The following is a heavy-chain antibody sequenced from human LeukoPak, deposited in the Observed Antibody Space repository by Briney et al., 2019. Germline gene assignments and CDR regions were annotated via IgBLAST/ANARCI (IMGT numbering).Heavy chain of an antibody. J-gene: IGHJ4*02. Sequence: PGGSLRLSCAASGFTFSSYGMSWVRQAPGKGLEWVSAISGSGGSTYYADSVKGRFTISRDNSKNTLYLQMNSLRAEDTAVYYCAGSRSSSWFHFDYWGQGTLVTVSS. CDR3: AGSRSSSWFHFDY. V-gene: IGHV3-23*01. D-gene: IGHD6-13*01. CDR1: GFTFSSYG. CDR2: ISGSGGST.